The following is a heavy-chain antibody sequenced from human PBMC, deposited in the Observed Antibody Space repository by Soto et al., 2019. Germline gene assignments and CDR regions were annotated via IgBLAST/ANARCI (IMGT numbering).Heavy chain of an antibody. Sequence: PSETLSLTCSVSGDSVKSSYWAWIRQSPGRALEWVGYVFDFGSTGYHPSLKGRLTISMYTSRNQVSLKLRSVTIPDTAVYYCARLIEGYPPHNYFDPWGQGNLVTVFS. J-gene: IGHJ5*02. CDR3: ARLIEGYPPHNYFDP. CDR2: VFDFGST. V-gene: IGHV4-59*02. D-gene: IGHD3-22*01. CDR1: GDSVKSSY.